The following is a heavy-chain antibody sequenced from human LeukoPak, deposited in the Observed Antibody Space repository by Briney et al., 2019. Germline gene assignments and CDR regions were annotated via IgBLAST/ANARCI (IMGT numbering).Heavy chain of an antibody. Sequence: ASETLSLTCIVSGGSISTYYWSWIRQPPGKGLEWIGYVYYRGSTNYNPSLKSRVTLSLDTSKNHLYLKLSTVTAADTAMYYCVRDRSGVVATLDYWGRGTQVTVSP. J-gene: IGHJ4*02. CDR2: VYYRGST. D-gene: IGHD2-15*01. CDR1: GGSISTYY. CDR3: VRDRSGVVATLDY. V-gene: IGHV4-59*01.